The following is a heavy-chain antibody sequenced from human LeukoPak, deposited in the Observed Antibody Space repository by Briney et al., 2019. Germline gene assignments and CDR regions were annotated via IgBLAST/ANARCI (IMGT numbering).Heavy chain of an antibody. CDR1: GASISSGSYY. J-gene: IGHJ6*03. D-gene: IGHD2-15*01. CDR2: IYTSGST. V-gene: IGHV4-61*02. Sequence: SSQTLSLTCTVSGASISSGSYYWSWIRQPAGKGLEWAGRIYTSGSTNYNPSLKSRVTISVDTSKNQFSLKLSAVTAADTAVYYCARGRYVVGNYYMDVWGKGTTVTISS. CDR3: ARGRYVVGNYYMDV.